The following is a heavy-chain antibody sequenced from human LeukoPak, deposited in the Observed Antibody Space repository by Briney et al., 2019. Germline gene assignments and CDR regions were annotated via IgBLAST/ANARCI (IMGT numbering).Heavy chain of an antibody. CDR2: ISYDGSNK. V-gene: IGHV3-30*04. J-gene: IGHJ4*02. Sequence: PGGSLRLSCAASGFTFSSYAMNWVRQAPGKGLEWVAVISYDGSNKYYADSVKGRFTISRDNSKNTLYLQMNSLRAEDTAVYYCARNLDYYDRWGQGTLVTVSS. CDR3: ARNLDYYDR. D-gene: IGHD3-22*01. CDR1: GFTFSSYA.